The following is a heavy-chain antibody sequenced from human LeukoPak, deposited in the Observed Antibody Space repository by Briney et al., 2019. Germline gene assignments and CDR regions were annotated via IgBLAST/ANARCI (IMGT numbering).Heavy chain of an antibody. D-gene: IGHD3-3*01. Sequence: SETLSLTCTVSGCSISSSSYYWGWIRQPPGKGREWIGSIYYSGSTFFNTSFKSRVPLFVETSKNQFSLKLSSVTAADTAVYYCATLRFLEWLLVDAFDIWGQGTMVTVSS. J-gene: IGHJ3*02. CDR1: GCSISSSSYY. V-gene: IGHV4-39*01. CDR3: ATLRFLEWLLVDAFDI. CDR2: IYYSGST.